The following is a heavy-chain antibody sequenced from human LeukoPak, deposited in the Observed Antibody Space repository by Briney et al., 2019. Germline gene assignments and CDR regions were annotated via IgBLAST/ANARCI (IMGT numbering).Heavy chain of an antibody. CDR3: VRDTNNWNDVMRYGSGSYTNWFDP. J-gene: IGHJ5*02. CDR1: GDSVSSNSAA. V-gene: IGHV6-1*01. CDR2: TYYRSKWYN. Sequence: SQTLSLTCAISGDSVSSNSAAWNWIRQSPSRGLEWLGRTYYRSKWYNDYAVSVKSRITINPDTSKNQFSLQLNSVTPEDTAVYYCVRDTNNWNDVMRYGSGSYTNWFDPWGQGTLVTVSS. D-gene: IGHD3-10*01.